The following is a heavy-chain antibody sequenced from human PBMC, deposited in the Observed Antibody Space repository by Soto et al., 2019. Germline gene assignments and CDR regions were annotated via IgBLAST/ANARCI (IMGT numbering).Heavy chain of an antibody. V-gene: IGHV1-69*01. Sequence: QVQLVQSGAEVKKPGSSVKVSCKASGGTFSSYAISWVRQAPGQGLEWMGGIIPIFGTANYAQKFQGRVTITADESTSTAYMELSSLRSEDTAMYYCARGGASCCYPPLDYWGQGTLVTVSS. CDR2: IIPIFGTA. D-gene: IGHD2-2*01. CDR1: GGTFSSYA. CDR3: ARGGASCCYPPLDY. J-gene: IGHJ4*02.